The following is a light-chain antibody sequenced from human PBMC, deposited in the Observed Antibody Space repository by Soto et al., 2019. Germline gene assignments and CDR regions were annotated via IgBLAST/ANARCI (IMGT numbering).Light chain of an antibody. J-gene: IGLJ2*01. V-gene: IGLV4-69*01. CDR1: SGHSSYA. CDR3: QTWGTGGVV. CDR2: FNRDGSH. Sequence: QPVLTQSPSASASLGASVKLTCTLSSGHSSYAIAWHQQQPEKGPRYLMKFNRDGSHSKGDGIPDRFSDSSSGAERYLTISSLQSEDEADYYCQTWGTGGVVFGGGTKLTVL.